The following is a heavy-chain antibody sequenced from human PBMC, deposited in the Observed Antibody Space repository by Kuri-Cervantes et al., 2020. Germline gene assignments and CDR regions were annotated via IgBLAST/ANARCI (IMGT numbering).Heavy chain of an antibody. CDR3: ARGGSGWYDDPYYFDY. V-gene: IGHV4-38-2*01. D-gene: IGHD6-19*01. CDR1: GYPISNGYY. Sequence: GSLRLSCAVSGYPISNGYYWGWIRQPPGKGLEWIGIIYHSGSTNYNPSLKSRVTISVDKSKNQFSLKLSSVTAADTAVYYCARGGSGWYDDPYYFDYWGQGTLVTVSS. CDR2: IYHSGST. J-gene: IGHJ4*02.